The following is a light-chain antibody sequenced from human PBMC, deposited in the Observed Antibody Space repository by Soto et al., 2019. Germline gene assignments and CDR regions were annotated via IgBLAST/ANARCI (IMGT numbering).Light chain of an antibody. V-gene: IGKV3-20*01. CDR1: QSVSSNY. Sequence: EAVLTQSPGTLSLSPGERVTLSCMASQSVSSNYLAWYQHKPGQAPRLLIFGASNRSTGIPDRFSGSGSGTDFTLTISGLEPEDFAVYYCQQYSGLTLTFGGGTKLDI. CDR2: GAS. CDR3: QQYSGLTLT. J-gene: IGKJ4*01.